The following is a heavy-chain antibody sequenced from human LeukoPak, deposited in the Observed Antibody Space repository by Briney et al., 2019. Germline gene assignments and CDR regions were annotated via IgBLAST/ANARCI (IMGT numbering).Heavy chain of an antibody. D-gene: IGHD6-19*01. V-gene: IGHV3-23*01. CDR2: ISGSGGST. J-gene: IGHJ5*02. CDR3: AKDYGIAVAGTAFDP. Sequence: GGSLRLSCAASGFTFSSYWMSWVRQAPGKGLEWVSAISGSGGSTYYADSVKGRFTISRDNSKNTLYLQMNSLRAEDTAVYYCAKDYGIAVAGTAFDPWGQGTLVTVSS. CDR1: GFTFSSYW.